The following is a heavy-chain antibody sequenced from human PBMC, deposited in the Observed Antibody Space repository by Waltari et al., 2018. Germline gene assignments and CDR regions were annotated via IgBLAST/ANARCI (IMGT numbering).Heavy chain of an antibody. Sequence: EVQLLESGGGLVQPGGSLRLSCAASGFTFSSYDISWVRQAPGKGLCGVAVVGSSGRNTYYADSVKGRFTISRDDSKNTLYLQMNSLRAEDTAVYYCAKGPAARTNWFDPWGQGTLVTVSS. J-gene: IGHJ5*02. CDR3: AKGPAARTNWFDP. V-gene: IGHV3-23*01. CDR1: GFTFSSYD. CDR2: VGSSGRNT. D-gene: IGHD2-2*01.